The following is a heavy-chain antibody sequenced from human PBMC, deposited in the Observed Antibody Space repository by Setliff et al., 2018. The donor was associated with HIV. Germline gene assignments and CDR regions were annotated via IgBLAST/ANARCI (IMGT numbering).Heavy chain of an antibody. CDR3: ARATATWLVDN. D-gene: IGHD2-15*01. CDR1: DGSFSGYY. Sequence: SETLSLTCAVYDGSFSGYYWSWIRQPPGKGLEWIGEIDHSGSTNYNPSLRSRVIMSMDTSKNQFSLKLTSVTAADTAVYYCARATATWLVDNWGQGTLVTVSS. CDR2: IDHSGST. V-gene: IGHV4-34*01. J-gene: IGHJ4*02.